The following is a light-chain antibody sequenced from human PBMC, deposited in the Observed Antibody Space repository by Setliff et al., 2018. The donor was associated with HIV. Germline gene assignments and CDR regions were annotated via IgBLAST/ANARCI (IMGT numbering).Light chain of an antibody. J-gene: IGLJ1*01. CDR2: EVR. CDR1: SSDVGGYSY. CDR3: SSYASSNTLP. V-gene: IGLV2-14*01. Sequence: QSVLAQPASVSGSPGQSITISCTGTSSDVGGYSYVSWYQQHPGKAPKLIIYEVRNQPSGVSNRFSGSKSGNTASLTISGLQAEDEADYYCSSYASSNTLPFGTGTKVT.